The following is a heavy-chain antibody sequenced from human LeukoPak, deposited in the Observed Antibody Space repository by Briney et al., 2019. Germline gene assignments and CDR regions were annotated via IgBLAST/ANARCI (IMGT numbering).Heavy chain of an antibody. V-gene: IGHV4-39*07. CDR1: GASISSGSNY. J-gene: IGHJ3*02. CDR2: IYCSGST. CDR3: ARSDGYGLVVI. D-gene: IGHD2-2*01. Sequence: SETLSLTCSVSGASISSGSNYWGWIRQPPGKALEWISSIYCSGSTYYNPSLKSLVIIIIDTTKSHLSMTLISVTAADTAVYYCARSDGYGLVVIWGQGTMVTVSS.